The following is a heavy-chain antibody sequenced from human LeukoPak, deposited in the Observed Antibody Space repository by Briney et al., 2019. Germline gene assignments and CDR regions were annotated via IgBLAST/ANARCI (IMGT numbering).Heavy chain of an antibody. J-gene: IGHJ4*02. CDR2: ISINGGNA. CDR1: GFTFSSYA. CDR3: VKGSGGSFSFFGY. D-gene: IGHD3-10*01. Sequence: GGSLRLSCSASGFTFSSYAMHWGRQAPGKGLEYVSVISINGGNAYYADSVKGRFTISRDNSKNTQYLQMSTLRVEDTAVYYCVKGSGGSFSFFGYWGQGTLVTVSS. V-gene: IGHV3-64D*06.